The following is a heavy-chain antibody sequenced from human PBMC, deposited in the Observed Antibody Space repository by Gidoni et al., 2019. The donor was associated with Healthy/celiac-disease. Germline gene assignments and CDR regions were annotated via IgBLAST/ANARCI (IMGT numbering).Heavy chain of an antibody. CDR2: IYYSGST. D-gene: IGHD4-17*01. CDR3: ARAGDYGDYNSRYYYGMDV. J-gene: IGHJ6*02. V-gene: IGHV4-31*03. CDR1: GASISSGGYY. Sequence: QVQLQESGPGLVKPSQTLSLTCTVSGASISSGGYYWSWIRQHPGKGLEWIGYIYYSGSTYYNPSLKSRVTISVDTSKNQFSLKLSSVTAADTAVYYCARAGDYGDYNSRYYYGMDVWGQGTTVTVSS.